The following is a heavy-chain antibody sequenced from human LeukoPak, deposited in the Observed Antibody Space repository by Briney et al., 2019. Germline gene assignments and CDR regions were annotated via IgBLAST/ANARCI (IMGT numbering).Heavy chain of an antibody. J-gene: IGHJ4*02. CDR2: MNPSSGNT. D-gene: IGHD1/OR15-1a*01. Sequence: ASVKVSCKASGYTFTSYDINWVRQAAGQGLEWMAWMNPSSGNTGYAQKFQGRVTMTRDTSISTAYMELSRLRSDDTAVYYCARSVRGRLTTGFDYWGQGTLVTVSS. CDR3: ARSVRGRLTTGFDY. V-gene: IGHV1-8*01. CDR1: GYTFTSYD.